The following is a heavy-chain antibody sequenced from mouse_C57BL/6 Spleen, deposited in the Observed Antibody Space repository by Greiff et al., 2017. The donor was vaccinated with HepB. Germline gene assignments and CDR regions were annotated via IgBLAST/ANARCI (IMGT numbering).Heavy chain of an antibody. Sequence: VKLQESGAELVRPGTSVKVSCKASGYAFTNYLIEWVKQRPGQGLEWIGVINPGSGGTNYNEKFKGKATLTADKSSSTAYMQLSSLTSEDSAVYFCARSDYGSLGYWGQGTTLTVSS. D-gene: IGHD1-1*01. J-gene: IGHJ2*01. CDR2: INPGSGGT. CDR1: GYAFTNYL. V-gene: IGHV1-54*01. CDR3: ARSDYGSLGY.